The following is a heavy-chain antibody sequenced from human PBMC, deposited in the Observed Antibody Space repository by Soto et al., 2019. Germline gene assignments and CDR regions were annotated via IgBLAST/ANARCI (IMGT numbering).Heavy chain of an antibody. J-gene: IGHJ4*02. CDR1: GFTFDEYG. CDR2: IKWDGNDK. D-gene: IGHD2-2*01. Sequence: GSLRLSCTASGFTFDEYGMSWVRQVPGKGLEWVSNIKWDGNDKYYADSVRGRFTISRDDAKNTLYLEMNSLRPEDTAVYFCAKVSKGIGVVPGALNWGQGALVTVSS. CDR3: AKVSKGIGVVPGALN. V-gene: IGHV3-20*04.